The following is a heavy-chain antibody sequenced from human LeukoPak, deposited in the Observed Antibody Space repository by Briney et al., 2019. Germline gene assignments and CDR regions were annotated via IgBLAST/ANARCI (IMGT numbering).Heavy chain of an antibody. V-gene: IGHV1-2*02. CDR1: GYTFTGYY. CDR2: INPNSGGT. Sequence: ASVKVSCTASGYTFTGYYMHWVRQAPGQGLEWMGWINPNSGGTNYAQKFQGRVTMTRDTSISTAYMELSRLRSDDTAVYYCARERTLTSCYDYWGQGTLVTVSS. D-gene: IGHD2-15*01. CDR3: ARERTLTSCYDY. J-gene: IGHJ4*02.